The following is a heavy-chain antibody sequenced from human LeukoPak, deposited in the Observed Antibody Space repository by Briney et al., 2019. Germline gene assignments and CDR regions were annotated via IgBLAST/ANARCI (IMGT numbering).Heavy chain of an antibody. CDR3: AREEIAAAGWGWFDP. D-gene: IGHD6-13*01. CDR1: GYTFTIYD. V-gene: IGHV1-46*01. CDR2: INPSGGST. Sequence: ASVTVSCTASGYTFTIYDINWVRQAPGQGLEWMGIINPSGGSTSYAQKFQGRVTMTRDTSTSTVYMELSSLRSEDTAVYYCAREEIAAAGWGWFDPWGQGTLVTVSS. J-gene: IGHJ5*02.